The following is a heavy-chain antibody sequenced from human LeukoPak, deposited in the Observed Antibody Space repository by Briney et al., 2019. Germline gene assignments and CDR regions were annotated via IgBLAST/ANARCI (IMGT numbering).Heavy chain of an antibody. V-gene: IGHV4-59*01. Sequence: SETLSLTCTVSGGSISSYYWSWIRQPPGKGLEWIGYIYYSGSTNYNPSLKSRVTISVDTSKNQFSLKLSSVTAADTAVYYCAALAVAGTMDWFGPWGQGTLVTVSS. D-gene: IGHD6-19*01. CDR2: IYYSGST. J-gene: IGHJ5*02. CDR3: AALAVAGTMDWFGP. CDR1: GGSISSYY.